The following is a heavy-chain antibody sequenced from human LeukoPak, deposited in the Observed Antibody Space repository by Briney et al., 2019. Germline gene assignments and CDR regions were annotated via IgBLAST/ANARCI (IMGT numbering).Heavy chain of an antibody. V-gene: IGHV3-30-3*01. CDR1: GFTFSSYA. D-gene: IGHD4-17*01. J-gene: IGHJ4*02. Sequence: PGGSLRLSCAASGFTFSSYAMHWVRQAPGKGLEWVAVISYDGSNKYYADSVKGRFTISRDNSKNTLYLQMNSLRAEDTAMYYCARGEFGDLRYDYWGQGSLVTVSS. CDR3: ARGEFGDLRYDY. CDR2: ISYDGSNK.